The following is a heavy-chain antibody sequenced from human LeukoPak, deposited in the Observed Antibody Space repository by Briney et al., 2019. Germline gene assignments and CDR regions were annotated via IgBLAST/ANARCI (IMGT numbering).Heavy chain of an antibody. CDR2: ISYDATFK. CDR1: GFTFSTHG. J-gene: IGHJ4*02. Sequence: GGSLRLSCAASGFTFSTHGMHWVRQPPGRGLEWLAMISYDATFKTYADSVKGRFTISRDNPRNTLYLQMNSLSSEDKAVYYCATRGCSGSSCYSADYWGQGTLVTVSS. D-gene: IGHD2-15*01. CDR3: ATRGCSGSSCYSADY. V-gene: IGHV3-30*03.